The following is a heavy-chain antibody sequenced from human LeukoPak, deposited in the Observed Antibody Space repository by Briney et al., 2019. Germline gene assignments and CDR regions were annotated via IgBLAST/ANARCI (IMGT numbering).Heavy chain of an antibody. J-gene: IGHJ4*02. CDR2: VYTSGST. Sequence: SETLSLTCTVSGGFISGGYWSWIRQPPGRGLEWIGYVYTSGSTNYNPSLKSRVTISVDTSKSQFPLKLSSVTAADTAVYYCAKSYFDYSTYYSYYFNLWGQGALVTVSS. V-gene: IGHV4-4*09. CDR3: AKSYFDYSTYYSYYFNL. CDR1: GGFISGGY. D-gene: IGHD4-11*01.